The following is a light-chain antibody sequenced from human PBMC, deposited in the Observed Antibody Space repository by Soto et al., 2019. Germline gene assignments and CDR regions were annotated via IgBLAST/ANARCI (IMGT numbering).Light chain of an antibody. CDR1: QSVSNNY. V-gene: IGKV3-20*01. J-gene: IGKJ1*01. CDR3: QQYGSSGT. Sequence: EIVLTQSPGTLSLTQGERATLSCRASQSVSNNYLAWYQQKPGQAPRLLIYGASNRATGIPDRFSGSGSGTDFTLTIIRLEPEDFAVYYCQQYGSSGTFGQGTKV. CDR2: GAS.